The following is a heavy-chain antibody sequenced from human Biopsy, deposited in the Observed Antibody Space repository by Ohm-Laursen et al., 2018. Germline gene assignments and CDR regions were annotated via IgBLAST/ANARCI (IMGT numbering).Heavy chain of an antibody. J-gene: IGHJ1*01. V-gene: IGHV1-69*06. D-gene: IGHD3-9*01. CDR1: GGTFSNYG. CDR2: NIPILGTG. Sequence: SSLKVSCKAPGGTFSNYGVNWVRQAPGQGLEWLGGNIPILGTGNYAQKFQDRVTVAADTSTSTATMELRSLRSDDTAVYYCATKLTGYFHHWGQGTLVIVSS. CDR3: ATKLTGYFHH.